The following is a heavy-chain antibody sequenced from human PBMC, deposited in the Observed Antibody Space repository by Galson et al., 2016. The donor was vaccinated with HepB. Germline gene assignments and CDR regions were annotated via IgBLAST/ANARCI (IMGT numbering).Heavy chain of an antibody. CDR3: ARGEATVVRGAHGGSFDS. CDR1: GFTFSSST. V-gene: IGHV1-58*01. CDR2: IGVGSGDI. D-gene: IGHD3-10*01. Sequence: SVKVSCKASGFTFSSSTVQWVRQARGQRLEWIGWIGVGSGDISYAQKFQERVTITSDTSTSTAYMELSSLRSEDTALYYCARGEATVVRGAHGGSFDSWGQGTLVTVSS. J-gene: IGHJ4*01.